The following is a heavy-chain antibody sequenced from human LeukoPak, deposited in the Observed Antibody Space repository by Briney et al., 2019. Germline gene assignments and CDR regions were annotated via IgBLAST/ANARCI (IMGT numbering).Heavy chain of an antibody. V-gene: IGHV1-69*05. Sequence: GASVKVSCKASGGTFSSYAISWVRQAPGQGLEWMGGIIPIFGTANYAQKFQGRVTITTDESTSTAYMELSSLRSEDTAVYHCARDPLDYYDSSGYYYVYWGQGTLVTVSS. CDR3: ARDPLDYYDSSGYYYVY. D-gene: IGHD3-22*01. CDR1: GGTFSSYA. J-gene: IGHJ4*02. CDR2: IIPIFGTA.